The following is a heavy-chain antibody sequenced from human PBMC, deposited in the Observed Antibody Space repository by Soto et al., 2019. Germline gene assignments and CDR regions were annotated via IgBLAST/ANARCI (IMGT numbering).Heavy chain of an antibody. V-gene: IGHV1-18*01. D-gene: IGHD3-22*01. CDR2: ISTYNGNT. J-gene: IGHJ4*02. Sequence: QVQLVQSGAEVKKPGASVMVSCKGSGYSFITYGMSWVRQAPGQGLEWVGWISTYNGNTKYVESLQGRVTMTTDTTTSTAYMELRSLRSDEAAVYYCARGPTDYYDKSGDYCLDYWGQGTLVTVSP. CDR1: GYSFITYG. CDR3: ARGPTDYYDKSGDYCLDY.